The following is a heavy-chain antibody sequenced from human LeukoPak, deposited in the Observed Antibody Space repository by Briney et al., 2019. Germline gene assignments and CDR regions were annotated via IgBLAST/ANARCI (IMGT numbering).Heavy chain of an antibody. D-gene: IGHD3-22*01. CDR1: GYSISTGYY. CDR2: IYHSGST. CDR3: ASVDSSCYYYSNGPLDY. V-gene: IGHV4-38-2*01. Sequence: SETLSLTCAVSGYSISTGYYWGWIRQPPEKGLEWIGSIYHSGSTYYNPSLKSRVTISVDTSKNQFSLKLSSVTAADTAVYYCASVDSSCYYYSNGPLDYWGQGTLVTVSS. J-gene: IGHJ4*02.